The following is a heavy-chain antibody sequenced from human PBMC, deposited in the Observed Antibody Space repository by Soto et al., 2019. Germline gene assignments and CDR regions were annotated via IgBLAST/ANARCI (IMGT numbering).Heavy chain of an antibody. CDR2: ISDTGRNI. CDR3: TFDDFRSGYYS. D-gene: IGHD3-3*01. Sequence: EVQLVESGGGLVQPGGSLRLSCAASGFRFSSNSMNWVRQAPGKGLEWLSYISDTGRNIYYADSVKGRFTISRDNAKNSLYLQMSSRSDEDTAVYYCTFDDFRSGYYSWGQGTLVTVSS. CDR1: GFRFSSNS. V-gene: IGHV3-48*02. J-gene: IGHJ5*02.